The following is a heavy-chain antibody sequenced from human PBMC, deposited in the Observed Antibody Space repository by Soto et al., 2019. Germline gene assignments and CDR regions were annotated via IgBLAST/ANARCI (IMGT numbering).Heavy chain of an antibody. D-gene: IGHD1-1*01. CDR1: GHTFTGYY. CDR3: AKDRPRRTSGYFFDY. Sequence: ASVKVSCKASGHTFTGYYMHWVRQAPGQGLEWMGWINPNSRGTNYAQTFQGWVTMTRDTSISTAYMELSRLRSDDTAVYYCAKDRPRRTSGYFFDYWGQGTPVTVSS. J-gene: IGHJ4*02. V-gene: IGHV1-2*04. CDR2: INPNSRGT.